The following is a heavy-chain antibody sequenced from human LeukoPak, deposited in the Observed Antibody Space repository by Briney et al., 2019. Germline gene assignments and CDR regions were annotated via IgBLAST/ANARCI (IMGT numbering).Heavy chain of an antibody. V-gene: IGHV4-39*01. D-gene: IGHD6-19*01. CDR3: ASWAVAGPDY. CDR1: GGSISSSSYY. CDR2: IYYSGIT. J-gene: IGHJ4*02. Sequence: SETLSLTCTVSGGSISSSSYYWGWIRQPPGKGLEWIGNIYYSGITYSNPSLNSRDTISVDTSKNQFSLNLRSVTAADTAVYYCASWAVAGPDYWGQGTLASLSS.